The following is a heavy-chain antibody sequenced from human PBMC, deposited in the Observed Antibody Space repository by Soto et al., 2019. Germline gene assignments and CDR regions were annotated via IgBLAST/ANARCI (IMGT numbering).Heavy chain of an antibody. J-gene: IGHJ6*02. CDR2: IRSKGDGGTT. D-gene: IGHD2-15*01. V-gene: IGHV3-15*01. CDR1: GFTFSHAW. Sequence: NPGGSLRLSCAASGFTFSHAWMSWVRQAPGKGLEWVGRIRSKGDGGTTDYAAPVKGRFTISGDDSKNTLFLQMNSLKAEDTAVYYCATDQAGGYFYYYGMVVWGQGTTVTAP. CDR3: ATDQAGGYFYYYGMVV.